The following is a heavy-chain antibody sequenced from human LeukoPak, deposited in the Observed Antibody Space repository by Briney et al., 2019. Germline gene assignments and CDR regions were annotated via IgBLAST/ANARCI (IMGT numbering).Heavy chain of an antibody. CDR2: ISGSDGST. D-gene: IGHD2-15*01. CDR3: AKGRGYCTGGSCYSDY. V-gene: IGHV3-23*01. Sequence: GGSLRLSCTASGFTFSNYAMSWVRQAPGKGLEWVSTISGSDGSTYYADSVKGRFTISRDNSKNTLYLQMNSLGVEDTAIYYCAKGRGYCTGGSCYSDYWGQGTLVTVSS. CDR1: GFTFSNYA. J-gene: IGHJ4*02.